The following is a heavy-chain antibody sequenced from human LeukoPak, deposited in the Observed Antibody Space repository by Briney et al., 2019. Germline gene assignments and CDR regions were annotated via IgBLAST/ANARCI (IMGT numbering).Heavy chain of an antibody. CDR3: ARYGYCSSSGCRRGMEV. J-gene: IGHJ6*04. CDR2: IFSNDEE. CDR1: GLSLKNTRTS. Sequence: SGPVLVKPTETLTLTCTVSGLSLKNTRTSVSWIRQPPGKALEWLAHIFSNDEEFYRTSLKSRLTISKDTSKNQVVLTMTNVDPVDTGTYYCARYGYCSSSGCRRGMEVWGKGTTVTVSS. V-gene: IGHV2-26*01. D-gene: IGHD2-2*03.